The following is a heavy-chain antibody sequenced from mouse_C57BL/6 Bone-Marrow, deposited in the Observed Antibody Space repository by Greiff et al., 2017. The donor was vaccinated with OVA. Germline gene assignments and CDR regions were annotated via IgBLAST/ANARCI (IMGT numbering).Heavy chain of an antibody. Sequence: VQLQQSGPGLVQPSQSLSITCTVSGFSLTSYGVHWVRQSPGKGLEWLGVIWRGGSTDYNAAFMSRLSITKDNSKSQVFFKMNRLQADDTAIYYGAKKMGSGGSSSYYYAMDYWGQGTSVTVSS. J-gene: IGHJ4*01. CDR2: IWRGGST. CDR3: AKKMGSGGSSSYYYAMDY. V-gene: IGHV2-5*01. CDR1: GFSLTSYG. D-gene: IGHD1-1*01.